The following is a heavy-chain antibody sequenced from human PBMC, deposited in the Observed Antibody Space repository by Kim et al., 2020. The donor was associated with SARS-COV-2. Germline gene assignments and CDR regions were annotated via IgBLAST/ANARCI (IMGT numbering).Heavy chain of an antibody. CDR1: GYTFTDYY. CDR2: ISPNSGGT. V-gene: IGHV1-2*06. J-gene: IGHJ4*02. Sequence: ASVKVSCKASGYTFTDYYIHWVRQAPGQGLEWMGRISPNSGGTKYAQKFQGRVTLTRDTSISTAYMELTRLISDETAVYYCARAQFDILSGYAPPAYWGQGTLVTVSS. CDR3: ARAQFDILSGYAPPAY. D-gene: IGHD3-9*01.